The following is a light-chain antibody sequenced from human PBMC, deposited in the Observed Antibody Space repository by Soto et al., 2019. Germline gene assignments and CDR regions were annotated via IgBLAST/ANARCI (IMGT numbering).Light chain of an antibody. Sequence: QSALTQRASVSGSPGQSITISCTGTSSDVGGYKFVSWYQHHPGTAPKLMIYDVSNRPSGVSNRFSGSKSGNTASLTISGLQPEDEADYYCSSYTSSNTVVFGGGTKLTVL. CDR3: SSYTSSNTVV. J-gene: IGLJ2*01. V-gene: IGLV2-14*03. CDR2: DVS. CDR1: SSDVGGYKF.